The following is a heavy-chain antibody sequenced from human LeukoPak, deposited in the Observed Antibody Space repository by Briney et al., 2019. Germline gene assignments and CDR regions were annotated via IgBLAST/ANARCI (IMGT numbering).Heavy chain of an antibody. D-gene: IGHD3-10*01. CDR1: GFTFSSYW. CDR2: IKQDGSEK. Sequence: PGGSLRLSCAASGFTFSSYWMSWVRQAPGKGLEWVANIKQDGSEKYYVDSVKGRFTISRDNAKNSLYLQMNSLRAEDTAVYYCARERITMVRGVIMYYYGMDVWGQGTTVTVSS. J-gene: IGHJ6*02. V-gene: IGHV3-7*01. CDR3: ARERITMVRGVIMYYYGMDV.